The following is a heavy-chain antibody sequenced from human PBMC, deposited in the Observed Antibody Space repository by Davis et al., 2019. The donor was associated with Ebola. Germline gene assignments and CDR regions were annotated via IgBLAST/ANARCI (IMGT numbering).Heavy chain of an antibody. CDR3: ARELDPVVPAAILFYYYGMDV. D-gene: IGHD2-2*02. CDR1: GFTFSSYW. Sequence: GESLKISCAASGFTFSSYWMHWVRQAPGKGLVWASRINSDGSSTSYADSVKGRFTISRDNAKNTLYLQMNSLRAEDTAVYYCARELDPVVPAAILFYYYGMDVWGQGTTVTVSS. V-gene: IGHV3-74*01. J-gene: IGHJ6*02. CDR2: INSDGSST.